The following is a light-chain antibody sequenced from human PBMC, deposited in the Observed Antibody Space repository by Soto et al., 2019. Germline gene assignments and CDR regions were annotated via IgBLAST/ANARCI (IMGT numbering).Light chain of an antibody. CDR1: QSVSNN. CDR3: QQYNDWPPIT. V-gene: IGKV3-15*01. J-gene: IGKJ5*01. CDR2: YAS. Sequence: EIIMTQSPGTLSVSPGERATLSCRASQSVSNNLAWYQQKPGQAPRLLIYYASTRATGIPDRFSGSGSGTEFTLTITSLQSEDFALYYCQQYNDWPPITFGQGTRLESK.